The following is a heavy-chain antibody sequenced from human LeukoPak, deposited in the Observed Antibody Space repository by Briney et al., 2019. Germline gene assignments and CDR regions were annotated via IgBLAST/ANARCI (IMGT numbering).Heavy chain of an antibody. Sequence: PSETLSLTCTVSGGSISSSSYYWGWIRQPPGKGLEWIGSIYHSGSTYYNPSLKSRVTISVDTSKNQFSLKLSSVTAADTAVYYCARDGPGIAAAGTDQYNWFDPWGPGTLVTVSS. V-gene: IGHV4-39*07. J-gene: IGHJ5*02. CDR1: GGSISSSSYY. D-gene: IGHD6-13*01. CDR3: ARDGPGIAAAGTDQYNWFDP. CDR2: IYHSGST.